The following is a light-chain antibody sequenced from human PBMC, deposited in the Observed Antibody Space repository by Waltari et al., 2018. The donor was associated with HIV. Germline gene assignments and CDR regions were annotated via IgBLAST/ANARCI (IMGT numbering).Light chain of an antibody. Sequence: SYELTQPPSVSVSPGQTASITCSGAKLGDKYACWYQQKPGQSPVLVIYQDSKWPSGIPERFSGSNSGNTATLTISGTQAMDEADYYCQAWDSSTHVVFGGGTKLTVL. CDR2: QDS. CDR1: KLGDKY. J-gene: IGLJ2*01. CDR3: QAWDSSTHVV. V-gene: IGLV3-1*01.